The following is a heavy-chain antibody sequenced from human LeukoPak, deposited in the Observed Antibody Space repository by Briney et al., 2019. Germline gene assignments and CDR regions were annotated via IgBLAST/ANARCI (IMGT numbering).Heavy chain of an antibody. CDR3: ARVGIEYGDTWFDP. J-gene: IGHJ5*02. Sequence: ASVKVSCKASGYTFTSYGISWVRQAPGQGLEWMGWINPNSGGTNYAQKFQGRVTMTRDTSISTAYMELSRLRSDDTAVYYCARVGIEYGDTWFDPWGQGTLVTVSS. CDR1: GYTFTSYG. CDR2: INPNSGGT. V-gene: IGHV1-2*02. D-gene: IGHD4-17*01.